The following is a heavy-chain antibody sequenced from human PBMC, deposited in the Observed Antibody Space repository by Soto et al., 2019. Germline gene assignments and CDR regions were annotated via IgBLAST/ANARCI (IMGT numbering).Heavy chain of an antibody. D-gene: IGHD1-26*01. Sequence: SQTLSLTCAISGDSVSSNSAAWSWIRQSPSRGLEWLGRTFYRSKWYNDYAVSVKGRITINPDTSRNLFSLQLNSVTPEDTAVYYCAKEGGNHYYYYAMDVWGQGTTVTVSS. CDR3: AKEGGNHYYYYAMDV. CDR2: TFYRSKWYN. V-gene: IGHV6-1*01. CDR1: GDSVSSNSAA. J-gene: IGHJ6*02.